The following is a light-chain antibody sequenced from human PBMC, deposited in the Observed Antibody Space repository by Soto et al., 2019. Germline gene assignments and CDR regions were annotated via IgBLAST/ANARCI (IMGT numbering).Light chain of an antibody. CDR1: SSDVGGCNS. J-gene: IGLJ2*01. V-gene: IGLV2-14*01. CDR2: DVN. CDR3: SSYTRSTFVV. Sequence: QSVLTQPASVSGSPGQSITISCTGTSSDVGGCNSVSWYQQHPGKAPTLMIYDVNNRPSGVSNRFSGSKSGDTASLTISGLQAEDEADYYCSSYTRSTFVVFGGGTKLTVL.